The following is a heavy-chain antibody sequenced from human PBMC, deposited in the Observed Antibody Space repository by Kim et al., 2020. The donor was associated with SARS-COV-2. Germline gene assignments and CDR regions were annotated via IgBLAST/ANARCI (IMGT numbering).Heavy chain of an antibody. CDR2: IYYNGIT. Sequence: SETLSLTCTVSGGSIRSFYWHWIRQPPGKGLEWIGYIYYNGITNFNPSLRSRVNMSVDTSKNQISLTLHSVSAADTAVCYCARAEYYDSSGLDSWGPGAPVAVSS. CDR1: GGSIRSFY. CDR3: ARAEYYDSSGLDS. J-gene: IGHJ5*01. D-gene: IGHD3-22*01. V-gene: IGHV4-59*01.